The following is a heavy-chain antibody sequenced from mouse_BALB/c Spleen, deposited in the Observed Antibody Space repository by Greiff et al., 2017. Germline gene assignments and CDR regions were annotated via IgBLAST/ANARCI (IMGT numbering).Heavy chain of an antibody. D-gene: IGHD1-1*01. CDR2: IDPYYGGT. CDR1: GYSFTGYN. Sequence: QLQESGPELEKPGASVKISCKASGYSFTGYNMDWVKQSNGKSLEWIGNIDPYYGGTSYNQKFKGKATLTVDKSSSTAYMQLKSLTSEDSAVYYCASGITTVGYFDYWGQGTTLTVSS. V-gene: IGHV1S135*01. J-gene: IGHJ2*01. CDR3: ASGITTVGYFDY.